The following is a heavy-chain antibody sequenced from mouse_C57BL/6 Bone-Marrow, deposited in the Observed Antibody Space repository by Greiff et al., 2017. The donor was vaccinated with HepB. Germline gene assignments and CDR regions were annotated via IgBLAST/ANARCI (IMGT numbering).Heavy chain of an antibody. D-gene: IGHD1-1*01. J-gene: IGHJ1*03. Sequence: DVKLVESGGGLVQPGGSLKLSCAASGFTFSDYGMAWVRQAPRKGPEWVAFISNLAYSIYYADTVTGRFTISRENAKNTLYLEMSSLRSEDTAMYYCARHDYGSSYRYFDVWGTGTTVTVSS. CDR1: GFTFSDYG. CDR2: ISNLAYSI. V-gene: IGHV5-15*01. CDR3: ARHDYGSSYRYFDV.